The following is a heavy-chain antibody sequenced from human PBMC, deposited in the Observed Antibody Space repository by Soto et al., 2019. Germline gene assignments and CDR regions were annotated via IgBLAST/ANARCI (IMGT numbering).Heavy chain of an antibody. CDR1: GGSISSGDYY. J-gene: IGHJ4*02. V-gene: IGHV4-30-4*01. Sequence: SETLSLTCTVSGGSISSGDYYWSWIRQPPGKGLEWIGYIYYSGSTYYNPSLKSRVTISVDTSKNQFSLKLSSLTAADTAVYYCARAQGSGFLVSWGQGTLVTVSS. D-gene: IGHD3-10*01. CDR2: IYYSGST. CDR3: ARAQGSGFLVS.